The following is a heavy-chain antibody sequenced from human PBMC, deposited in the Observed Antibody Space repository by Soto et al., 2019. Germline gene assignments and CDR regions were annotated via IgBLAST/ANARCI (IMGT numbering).Heavy chain of an antibody. Sequence: QVQLVQAGAEVKKPGSSVKFSCKASGGSLSNYGISWVRQAPGQGLEWMGGIIPVVGTANYAQKFQGRVTITADESTNIVYMDVTSLSSEDTAVYYCARGDATKIVVTTYYAMDVWGQGTTVTVSS. CDR3: ARGDATKIVVTTYYAMDV. J-gene: IGHJ6*02. V-gene: IGHV1-69*12. CDR2: IIPVVGTA. CDR1: GGSLSNYG. D-gene: IGHD4-17*01.